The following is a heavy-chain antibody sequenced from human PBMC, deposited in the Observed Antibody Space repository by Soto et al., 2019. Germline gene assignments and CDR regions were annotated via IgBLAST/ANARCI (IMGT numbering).Heavy chain of an antibody. V-gene: IGHV1-46*01. Sequence: ASVKVSCKASGYTFTSYYMHWVRQAPGQGLEWMGIINPSGGSTSYAQKFQGRVTMTRDTSTSTVYMELSSLRSEETAVYYCARARYSSSSGDYYYYGMDVWGQGTTVTVSS. J-gene: IGHJ6*02. CDR2: INPSGGST. CDR3: ARARYSSSSGDYYYYGMDV. CDR1: GYTFTSYY. D-gene: IGHD6-6*01.